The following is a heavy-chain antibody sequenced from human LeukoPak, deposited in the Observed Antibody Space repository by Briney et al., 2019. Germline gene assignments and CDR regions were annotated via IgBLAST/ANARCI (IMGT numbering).Heavy chain of an antibody. J-gene: IGHJ1*01. CDR3: ARGYPLSTTAAGTYFQH. D-gene: IGHD6-13*01. CDR1: GYTFSGYY. CDR2: INPNSGGT. V-gene: IGHV1-2*02. Sequence: ASVKVSCKASGYTFSGYYMHWVRQAPGQGLEWMGWINPNSGGTNYAQKFQGRVTMTRDTSISTAYMELSKLRSDDTAVYYCARGYPLSTTAAGTYFQHWGQGTLVTVSS.